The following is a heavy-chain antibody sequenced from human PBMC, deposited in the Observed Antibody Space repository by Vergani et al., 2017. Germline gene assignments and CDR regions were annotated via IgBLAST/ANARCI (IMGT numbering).Heavy chain of an antibody. D-gene: IGHD5-18*01. J-gene: IGHJ4*02. CDR3: AKDGEGYSYGYRHFDY. V-gene: IGHV3-30*18. Sequence: QVQLVESGGGVVQPGRSLRLSCTASGFTFSSFAMHWVRQAPGKGLEWVAVISYDGSNKYYADSVKGRFTISRDNSKNTLYLQMNSLRAEDTAVYYCAKDGEGYSYGYRHFDYWGQGTLVTVSS. CDR1: GFTFSSFA. CDR2: ISYDGSNK.